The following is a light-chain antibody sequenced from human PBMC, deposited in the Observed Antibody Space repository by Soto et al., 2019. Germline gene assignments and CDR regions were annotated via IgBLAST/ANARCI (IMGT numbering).Light chain of an antibody. CDR1: ESIYSW. Sequence: IQMTQSPSTLSASVGDTVTITCRASESIYSWLAWYKQIPGKASQLLIYKTSTLQGGVPSRLSGSGSGAEYTLTISSLQPDDFAAYYCQEYNTNSRTFGQGTRVENK. V-gene: IGKV1-5*03. J-gene: IGKJ1*01. CDR3: QEYNTNSRT. CDR2: KTS.